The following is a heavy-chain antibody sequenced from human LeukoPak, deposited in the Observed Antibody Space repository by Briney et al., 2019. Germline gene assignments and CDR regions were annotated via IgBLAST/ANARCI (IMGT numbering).Heavy chain of an antibody. V-gene: IGHV4-34*01. J-gene: IGHJ4*02. CDR3: ARKMYCYDSSGYYSVPYFDY. Sequence: SETLSLTCAVYGGSFSGYYWSWLRQPPGKGLEWIGEINHSGSTNYNPSLKSRVTISVDTSKNQFSLKLSSVTAADTAVYHCARKMYCYDSSGYYSVPYFDYWGQGTLVTVSS. CDR1: GGSFSGYY. D-gene: IGHD3-22*01. CDR2: INHSGST.